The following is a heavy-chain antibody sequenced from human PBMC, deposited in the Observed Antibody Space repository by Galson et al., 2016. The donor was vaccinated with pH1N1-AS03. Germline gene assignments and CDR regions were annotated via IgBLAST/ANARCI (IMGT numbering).Heavy chain of an antibody. CDR3: ARSYGCTSLDI. V-gene: IGHV3-11*01. D-gene: IGHD4-23*01. Sequence: SLRLSCAASGFNLSDYYMTWIRQAPGKGLEWGSYIRSSGTTIFYADSVEGRFTHPRDNAKNSLFLQLNSVRAEDTALYYCARSYGCTSLDIWGQGTMVTVSS. CDR2: IRSSGTTI. CDR1: GFNLSDYY. J-gene: IGHJ3*02.